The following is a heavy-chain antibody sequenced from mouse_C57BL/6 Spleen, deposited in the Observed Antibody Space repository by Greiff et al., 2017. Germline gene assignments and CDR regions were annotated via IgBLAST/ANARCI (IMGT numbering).Heavy chain of an antibody. V-gene: IGHV1-53*01. CDR1: GYTFTSYW. J-gene: IGHJ1*03. CDR2: INPSNGGT. Sequence: VQLQQPGTELVKPGASVKLSCKASGYTFTSYWMHWVKQRPGPGLEWIGNINPSNGGTNYNEKFKSKATLTVDKSSSTAYMQLSSLTSEDSAVXYWARGGMDDYGSSYEGYFDVWGTGTTVTVSS. CDR3: ARGGMDDYGSSYEGYFDV. D-gene: IGHD1-1*01.